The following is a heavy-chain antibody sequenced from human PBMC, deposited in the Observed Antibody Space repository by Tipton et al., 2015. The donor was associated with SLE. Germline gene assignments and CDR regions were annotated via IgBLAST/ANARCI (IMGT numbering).Heavy chain of an antibody. D-gene: IGHD2-15*01. CDR2: IGTAGDT. Sequence: GSLRLSCAASGFTFSSYDMHWVRQATGKGLEWVSAIGTAGDTYYPGSVKGRFTISRENAKNSLYLQMNSLRAGDTAVYYCARGGGPTGGMDVWGQGTTVTVSS. J-gene: IGHJ6*02. CDR1: GFTFSSYD. CDR3: ARGGGPTGGMDV. V-gene: IGHV3-13*01.